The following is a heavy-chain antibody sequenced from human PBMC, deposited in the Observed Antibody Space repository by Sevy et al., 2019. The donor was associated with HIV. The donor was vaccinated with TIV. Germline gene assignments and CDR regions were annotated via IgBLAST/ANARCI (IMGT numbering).Heavy chain of an antibody. Sequence: GGSLRLSCAASGFSFSRSPMHWVRQAPGKELEWVAVMSYNGNKKYNGDSVKGRFTISRDDSKNTLYLQMNSLRAEDTAVYYCAREGVLMGGAIVSYGMDVWGQGTTVTVSS. CDR3: AREGVLMGGAIVSYGMDV. CDR2: MSYNGNKK. J-gene: IGHJ6*02. CDR1: GFSFSRSP. D-gene: IGHD3-16*02. V-gene: IGHV3-30*04.